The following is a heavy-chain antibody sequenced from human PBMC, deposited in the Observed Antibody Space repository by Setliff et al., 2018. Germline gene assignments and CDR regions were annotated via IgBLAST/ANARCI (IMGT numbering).Heavy chain of an antibody. V-gene: IGHV3-53*01. CDR3: ARDRGGTNPWFDF. CDR1: DLNFDKYW. Sequence: PGGSLRLSCAASDLNFDKYWMTWVRQAPGKGLEWVSVIYNIGETRYADSVKGRFTISRDKSKNTLYLHLSSLRVEDTATYYCARDRGGTNPWFDFWGQGTQVTVSS. CDR2: IYNIGET. D-gene: IGHD3-10*01. J-gene: IGHJ5*01.